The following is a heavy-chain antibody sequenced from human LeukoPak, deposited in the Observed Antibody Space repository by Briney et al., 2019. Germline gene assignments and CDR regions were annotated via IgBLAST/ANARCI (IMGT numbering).Heavy chain of an antibody. CDR3: ARGQGYTSAWYGD. Sequence: SQTLSLTCTVSGGSISDGGYFWNWIRQPAGRGREGIGRIYMSGSTKYNSSLKSRVIISVDTSKNQFSLKLNSVTAADTAVYYCARGQGYTSAWYGDWGQGTLVAVSS. CDR1: GGSISDGGYF. CDR2: IYMSGST. J-gene: IGHJ4*02. V-gene: IGHV4-61*02. D-gene: IGHD6-19*01.